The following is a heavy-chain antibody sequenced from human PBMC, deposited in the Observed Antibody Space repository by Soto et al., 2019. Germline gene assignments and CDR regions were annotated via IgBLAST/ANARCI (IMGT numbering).Heavy chain of an antibody. CDR1: GFTFSSYG. V-gene: IGHV3-30*18. CDR2: ISYDGSNK. CDR3: AKEGVVVAATPLSYYYGMDF. D-gene: IGHD2-15*01. J-gene: IGHJ6*02. Sequence: GGSLRLSCAASGFTFSSYGMHWVRQAPGKGLEWVAVISYDGSNKYYADSVKGRFTISRDNSKNTLYLQMNSLRAEDTAVYYCAKEGVVVAATPLSYYYGMDFWGQGTTVTVSS.